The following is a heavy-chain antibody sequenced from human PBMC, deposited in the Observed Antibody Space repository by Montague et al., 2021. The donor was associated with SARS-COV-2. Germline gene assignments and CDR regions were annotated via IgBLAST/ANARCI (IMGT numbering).Heavy chain of an antibody. J-gene: IGHJ4*02. V-gene: IGHV6-1*01. CDR2: TYYRYKWYN. CDR3: TQERGPGRTTWHYFDY. D-gene: IGHD1-14*01. CDR1: GDSVSSNIAA. Sequence: CAISGDSVSSNIAAWNWNRQSPSRGLEWLGRTYYRYKWYNDYAVSVRSRITISPDTSKNQFSLQLNSVTPEDTAVYYCTQERGPGRTTWHYFDYWGQGTLVTVSS.